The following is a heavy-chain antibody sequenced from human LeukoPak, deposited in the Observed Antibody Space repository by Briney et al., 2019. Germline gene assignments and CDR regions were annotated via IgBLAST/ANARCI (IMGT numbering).Heavy chain of an antibody. Sequence: GASVKVSCKASGYTFTGYYMHWVRQAPGQGLEWMGWINPNSGGTNYAQKFRGRVTMTRDTSISTAYMELSRLRSDDTAVYYCARVQALITMVRGVIGYWGQGTLVTVSS. CDR2: INPNSGGT. CDR3: ARVQALITMVRGVIGY. CDR1: GYTFTGYY. V-gene: IGHV1-2*02. J-gene: IGHJ4*02. D-gene: IGHD3-10*01.